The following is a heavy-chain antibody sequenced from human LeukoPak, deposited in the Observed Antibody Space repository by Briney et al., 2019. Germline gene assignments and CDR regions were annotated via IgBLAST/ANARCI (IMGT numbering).Heavy chain of an antibody. CDR1: GFTVSSNY. CDR2: IYSGGST. D-gene: IGHD1-26*01. Sequence: GGSLRLSCAASGFTVSSNYMSWARQTPGKGLEWVSIIYSGGSTFYADSVKGRFTISRDNSKNTLYLQMNSLRAEDTAVYYCARGGSYLSAFDIWGQGTMVTVSS. CDR3: ARGGSYLSAFDI. V-gene: IGHV3-53*01. J-gene: IGHJ3*02.